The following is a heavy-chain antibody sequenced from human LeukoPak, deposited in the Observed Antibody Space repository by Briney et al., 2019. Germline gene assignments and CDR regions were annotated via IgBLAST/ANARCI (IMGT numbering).Heavy chain of an antibody. J-gene: IGHJ3*01. CDR3: ARVGYNFNLVNACDV. V-gene: IGHV3-30-3*01. CDR1: GFAFRQIT. Sequence: GGSLRLSSAASGFAFRQITVHRVPHAPGKGPGWVAVISHDGSHIYYAHSVRGRVTISRDNSRSTLFLQMNSVRGDDRGVYHCARVGYNFNLVNACDVRGEGTGVTVSS. D-gene: IGHD1-20*01. CDR2: ISHDGSHI.